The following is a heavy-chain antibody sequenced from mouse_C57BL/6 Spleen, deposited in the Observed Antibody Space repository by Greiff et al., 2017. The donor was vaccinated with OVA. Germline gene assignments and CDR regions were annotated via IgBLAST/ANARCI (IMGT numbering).Heavy chain of an antibody. Sequence: VQGVESGAELVKPGASVKMSCKASGYTFTSYWITWVKQRPGQGLEWIGDIYPGSGSTNYNEKFKSKATLTVDTSSSTAYMQLSSLTSEDSAVYYCARREGGWLLPWFAYWGQGTLVTVSA. D-gene: IGHD2-3*01. CDR2: IYPGSGST. CDR3: ARREGGWLLPWFAY. J-gene: IGHJ3*01. V-gene: IGHV1-55*01. CDR1: GYTFTSYW.